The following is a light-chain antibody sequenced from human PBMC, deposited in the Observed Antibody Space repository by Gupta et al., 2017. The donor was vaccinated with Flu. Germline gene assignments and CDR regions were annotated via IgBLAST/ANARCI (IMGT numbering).Light chain of an antibody. CDR3: QAWDSFTAV. V-gene: IGLV3-1*01. Sequence: SYQLTQPPSVSVSPGQKASITCSGNDLGDKYVCWYQQKSGQSPVLVIYADNKRPSGIPERFSGSNSGNTATLTISGTQTVDEADYYCQAWDSFTAVFGTGTKVTVL. J-gene: IGLJ1*01. CDR2: ADN. CDR1: DLGDKY.